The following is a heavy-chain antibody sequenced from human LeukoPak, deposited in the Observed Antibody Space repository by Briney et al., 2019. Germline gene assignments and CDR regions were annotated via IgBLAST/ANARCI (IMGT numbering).Heavy chain of an antibody. CDR1: GYTFSNYY. Sequence: ASVKVSCKASGYTFSNYYMHWVRQAPGQGLEWMGIINPSGTTSSAQKFQGRVTMTSDTSTSTVDVELSSLRSEDTAVYHCARDYHGSGSLTTFDYWGQGTLVTVSS. D-gene: IGHD3-10*01. V-gene: IGHV1-46*01. CDR3: ARDYHGSGSLTTFDY. J-gene: IGHJ4*02. CDR2: INPSGTT.